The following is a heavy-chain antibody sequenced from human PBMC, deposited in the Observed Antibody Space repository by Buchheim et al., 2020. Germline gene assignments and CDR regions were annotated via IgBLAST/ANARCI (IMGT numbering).Heavy chain of an antibody. CDR3: ARGYDFWSGYPTRWFDP. CDR2: INHSGST. J-gene: IGHJ5*02. D-gene: IGHD3-3*01. CDR1: GGSFSGYY. Sequence: QVQLQQWGAGLLKPSETLSLTCAVYGGSFSGYYWSWIRQPPVKGLEWIGEINHSGSTNYNPSLKSRVTISVDTSKNQFSLKLSSVTAADTAVYYCARGYDFWSGYPTRWFDPWGQGTL. V-gene: IGHV4-34*01.